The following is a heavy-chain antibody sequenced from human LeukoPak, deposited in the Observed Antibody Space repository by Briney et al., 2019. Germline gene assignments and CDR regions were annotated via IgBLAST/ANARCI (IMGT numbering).Heavy chain of an antibody. CDR1: GFTFSSYS. CDR2: ISSSSSYI. D-gene: IGHD3-22*01. J-gene: IGHJ3*02. Sequence: AGSLRLSCAASGFTFSSYSTNWVRQAPGKGLEWVSSISSSSSYIYYADSVKGRFTISRDNAKNSLYLQMNSLRAEDTAVYYCARGGYYYDSSGYYPNNWGQGTMVTVSS. CDR3: ARGGYYYDSSGYYPNN. V-gene: IGHV3-21*01.